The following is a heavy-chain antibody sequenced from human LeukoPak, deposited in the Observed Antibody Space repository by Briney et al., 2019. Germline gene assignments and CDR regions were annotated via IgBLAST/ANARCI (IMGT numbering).Heavy chain of an antibody. CDR2: ISGSGGSI. CDR3: AKIRTVTTSPGWYFDL. J-gene: IGHJ2*01. D-gene: IGHD4-17*01. Sequence: PGGSLRLSCAASGFTFSSYAMSWVRQAPGKGLEWVSAISGSGGSIYYADSVKGRFTISRDNSKNTLYLQMNSLRAEDTAVYYCAKIRTVTTSPGWYFDLWGRGTLVTVSS. V-gene: IGHV3-23*01. CDR1: GFTFSSYA.